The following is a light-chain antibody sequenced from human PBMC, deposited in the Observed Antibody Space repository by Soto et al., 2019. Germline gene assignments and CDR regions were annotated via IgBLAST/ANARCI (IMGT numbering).Light chain of an antibody. J-gene: IGLJ1*01. Sequence: QSVVTQPPSVSGAPGQRVTISCTGTSSNIGEGYDVHWYQHLPGTAPKLLIYGNTIRPSGVPDRFSGSKSGTSASLAITGLQAEDEADYYCQSYDRSLRGYVFGTGTKLTVL. CDR2: GNT. V-gene: IGLV1-40*01. CDR3: QSYDRSLRGYV. CDR1: SSNIGEGYD.